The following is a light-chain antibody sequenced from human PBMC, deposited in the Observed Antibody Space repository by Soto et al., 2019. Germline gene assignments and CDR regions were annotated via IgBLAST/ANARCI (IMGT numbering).Light chain of an antibody. CDR3: QQYFGSPYS. V-gene: IGKV3-20*01. CDR2: GGS. J-gene: IGKJ2*03. Sequence: EIVLTQSPGTLSLSPGERATLSCRASQSVSSSSTYLAWFQQKPGQAPRLLIYGGSNRATGIPDRFSGSGSGTDFTLTISRLGPEDSAVYYCQQYFGSPYSFGQGTKLEIK. CDR1: QSVSSSSTY.